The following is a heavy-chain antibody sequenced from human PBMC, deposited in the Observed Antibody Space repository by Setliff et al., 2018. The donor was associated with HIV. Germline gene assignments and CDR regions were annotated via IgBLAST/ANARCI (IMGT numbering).Heavy chain of an antibody. Sequence: PSETLSLTCSVSGGSISDNKYYWSWIRQPPGKGLEWTGSIYHSGKTYYNPSLKSRLTISVDTSKNQFSLNLTSVTAADTAVYYCASRVYYYDSNNFLREEGFDPWGQGTPVTVSS. CDR3: ASRVYYYDSNNFLREEGFDP. V-gene: IGHV4-39*01. CDR1: GGSISDNKYY. D-gene: IGHD3-22*01. CDR2: IYHSGKT. J-gene: IGHJ5*02.